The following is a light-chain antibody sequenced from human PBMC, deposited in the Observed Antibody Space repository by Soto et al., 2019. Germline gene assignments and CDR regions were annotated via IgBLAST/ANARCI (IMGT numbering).Light chain of an antibody. CDR3: QQRSNWHT. J-gene: IGKJ2*01. Sequence: DIQMTQSPATLSLSPGERATLSCRASQSVSSYLAWYQQKPGQAPRLLIYDASNRATGIPARFSGSGSGTDFTLTISSLEPEDFAVYYCQQRSNWHTFGQGTKLEIK. V-gene: IGKV3-11*01. CDR2: DAS. CDR1: QSVSSY.